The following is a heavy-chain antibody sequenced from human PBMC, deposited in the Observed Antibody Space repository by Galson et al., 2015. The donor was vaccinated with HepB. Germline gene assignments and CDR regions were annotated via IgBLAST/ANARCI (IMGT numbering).Heavy chain of an antibody. Sequence: SVKVSCKVSGYTLTELSMHWVRQAPGKGLEWMGGFDPEDGETIYAQKFQGRVTMTEDTSTDTAYMELSSLRSEDTAVYYCATDRRKAVAGYYYYGMDVWGQGTTVTVSS. CDR3: ATDRRKAVAGYYYYGMDV. V-gene: IGHV1-24*01. D-gene: IGHD6-19*01. J-gene: IGHJ6*02. CDR2: FDPEDGET. CDR1: GYTLTELS.